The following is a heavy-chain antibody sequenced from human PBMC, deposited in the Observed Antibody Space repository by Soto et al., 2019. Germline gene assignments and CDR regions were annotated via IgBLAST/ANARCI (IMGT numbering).Heavy chain of an antibody. J-gene: IGHJ4*02. CDR1: GYTFTGYY. CDR2: INPNSGGT. D-gene: IGHD6-13*01. V-gene: IGHV1-2*04. CDR3: ARGQIAAAGNFDY. Sequence: ASVKVSCKASGYTFTGYYMHWVRQAPGQGLEWMGWINPNSGGTNYAQKFQGWVTMTRDMSISTAYMELSRLRSDDTAVYYCARGQIAAAGNFDYWGQGTLVTVSS.